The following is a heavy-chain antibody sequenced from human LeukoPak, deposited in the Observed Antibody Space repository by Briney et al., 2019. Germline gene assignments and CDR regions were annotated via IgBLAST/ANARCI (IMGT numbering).Heavy chain of an antibody. V-gene: IGHV3-7*01. J-gene: IGHJ1*01. CDR2: INKDGSEK. CDR3: ARELVVGPAEYFQN. Sequence: PGGSLRLSCAASGFTFSSYSMNWVRQTPGKGLEWVANINKDGSEKYYLDPVRGRFTISRDNAKNSLSLQMNSLRGEDTAVYYCARELVVGPAEYFQNWGQGTLVTVSS. CDR1: GFTFSSYS. D-gene: IGHD2-8*02.